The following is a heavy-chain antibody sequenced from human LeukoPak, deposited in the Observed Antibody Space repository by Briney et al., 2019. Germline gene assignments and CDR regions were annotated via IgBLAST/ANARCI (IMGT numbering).Heavy chain of an antibody. J-gene: IGHJ4*02. D-gene: IGHD3-3*01. V-gene: IGHV3-48*02. CDR1: GFTFTSHG. Sequence: GGSLRLSCTASGFTFTSHGMNWVRQAPGKGLEWVSFIRGTSATIHYLDSVKGRSTISRDNAKNSLYLQMSSLRDEDTAVYYCARESITLFGVVTSWGQGTLVTVSS. CDR3: ARESITLFGVVTS. CDR2: IRGTSATI.